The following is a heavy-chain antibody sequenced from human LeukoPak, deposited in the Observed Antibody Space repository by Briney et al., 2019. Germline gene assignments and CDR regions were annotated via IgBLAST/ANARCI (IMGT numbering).Heavy chain of an antibody. V-gene: IGHV4-4*07. Sequence: SETLSLTCTVSGGSISSYYWSWIRQPAGKGLEWIGRIYTSGSTNYNPSLKSRVTMSVDTSKNQFSLKLSSVTAADTAVYYCARNQLYCSSTSCYTNPDYWGQGTLVTVSS. CDR1: GGSISSYY. CDR3: ARNQLYCSSTSCYTNPDY. D-gene: IGHD2-2*02. J-gene: IGHJ4*02. CDR2: IYTSGST.